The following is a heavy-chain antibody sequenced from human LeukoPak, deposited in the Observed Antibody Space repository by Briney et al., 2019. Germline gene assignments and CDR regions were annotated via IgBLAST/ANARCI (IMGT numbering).Heavy chain of an antibody. CDR1: GFTFSSYG. V-gene: IGHV3-30*02. CDR3: ARPYCSGGSCYVDY. D-gene: IGHD2-15*01. J-gene: IGHJ4*02. CDR2: IRYDGSNK. Sequence: PGGSLRLSCAASGFTFSSYGMHWVRQAPGKGLEWVAFIRYDGSNKYYADSVKGRFTISRDNAKNSLYLQMNSLRAEDTALYYCARPYCSGGSCYVDYWGQGTLVTVSS.